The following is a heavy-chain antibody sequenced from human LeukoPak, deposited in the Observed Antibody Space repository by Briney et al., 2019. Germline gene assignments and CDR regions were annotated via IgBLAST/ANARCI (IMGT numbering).Heavy chain of an antibody. CDR1: GYIFSAYY. V-gene: IGHV1-2*02. Sequence: ASVTVSCKASGYIFSAYYLHWVRQAPGQGLEWMGWINPNSGVTNYAQKFQGRVTMTRDTSISTAYMELSSLRSEDTAVYYCARSSGYYDAFDIWGQGTMVTVSS. CDR3: ARSSGYYDAFDI. J-gene: IGHJ3*02. D-gene: IGHD3-22*01. CDR2: INPNSGVT.